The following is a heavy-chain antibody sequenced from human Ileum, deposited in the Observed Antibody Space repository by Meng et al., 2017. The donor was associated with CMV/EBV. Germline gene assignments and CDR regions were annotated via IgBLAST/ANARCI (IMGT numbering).Heavy chain of an antibody. J-gene: IGHJ4*02. CDR2: IRSKAYGGTT. CDR3: TREGGGFDY. CDR1: GFTFGDYA. D-gene: IGHD3-16*01. Sequence: GESLKISCTASGFTFGDYAMSWVRQAPGKGLEWVGFIRSKAYGGTTEYAASVKGRFTISRDDSKSIAYLQMNSLKTEDTAVYYCTREGGGFDYWGQGTPVTVSS. V-gene: IGHV3-49*04.